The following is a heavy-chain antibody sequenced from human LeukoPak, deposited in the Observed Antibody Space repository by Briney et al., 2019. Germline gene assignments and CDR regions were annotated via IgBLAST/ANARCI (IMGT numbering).Heavy chain of an antibody. V-gene: IGHV4-39*01. CDR3: ARNDIVVVPAAFDP. J-gene: IGHJ5*02. CDR1: GGSISSSSYY. CDR2: IYYSGST. D-gene: IGHD2-2*01. Sequence: SETLSLTCTVSGGSISSSSYYWGWIRQPPGKGLEWIGSIYYSGSTYYNPSLKSRVTISVDTSKNQFSLKLSSVTAADTAVYYCARNDIVVVPAAFDPWGQGTLVTVSS.